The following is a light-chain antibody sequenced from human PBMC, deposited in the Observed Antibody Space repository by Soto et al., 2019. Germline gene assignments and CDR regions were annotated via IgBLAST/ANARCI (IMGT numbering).Light chain of an antibody. CDR3: SSYAGSNAYV. J-gene: IGLJ1*01. V-gene: IGLV2-8*01. CDR2: EVS. Sequence: QSVLTQPPSASGSPGQSVTISCTGTSSDVGGYNYVSWYQQHPGKAHKLMIYEVSKRPSGVPDRFSGSKSCNTASLTVSGLQAEDEADYYCSSYAGSNAYVFGTGTKVTVL. CDR1: SSDVGGYNY.